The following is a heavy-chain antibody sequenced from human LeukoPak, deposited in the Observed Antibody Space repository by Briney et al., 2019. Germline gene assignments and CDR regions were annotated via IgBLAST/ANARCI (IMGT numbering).Heavy chain of an antibody. Sequence: SETLSLTCAVYGGSFSGYYWSWIRQPPGKGLEWIGEINHSGSTNYNPSLKSRVTISVDTSKNQFSLKLISVTAADTAVYYCARHEYSSSWSPPSYFDLWGRGTLITVSS. CDR3: ARHEYSSSWSPPSYFDL. D-gene: IGHD6-13*01. V-gene: IGHV4-34*01. CDR1: GGSFSGYY. J-gene: IGHJ2*01. CDR2: INHSGST.